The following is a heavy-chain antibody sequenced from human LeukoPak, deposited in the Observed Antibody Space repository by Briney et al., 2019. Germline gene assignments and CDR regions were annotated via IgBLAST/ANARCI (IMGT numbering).Heavy chain of an antibody. CDR2: ISNDGRDK. D-gene: IGHD2-15*01. CDR3: ARDRCSGGSCYGYYYGMDV. J-gene: IGHJ6*02. CDR1: GFTFSIYP. V-gene: IGHV3-30*03. Sequence: GGSLRLSCAASGFTFSIYPMHWVRQAPGKGLEWVAVISNDGRDKHHADSVKGRFTISRDNSKNTLYLQMNSLRAEDTAVYYCARDRCSGGSCYGYYYGMDVWGQGTTVTVSS.